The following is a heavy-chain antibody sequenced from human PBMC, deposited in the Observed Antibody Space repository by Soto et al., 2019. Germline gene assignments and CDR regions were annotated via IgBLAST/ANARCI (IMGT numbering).Heavy chain of an antibody. CDR1: GGSISSXX. J-gene: IGHJ6*04. V-gene: IGHV4-59*08. CDR3: ARHDPISVATILDV. Sequence: SETLSLTCTVSGGSISSXXXXXXXQPPGKGLEWIGYVYYSGSTTSHPPLKSRVTISVDTSKNQFSLKLSSVTAADTAVYYCARHDPISVATILDVWGKGTTVTVSS. CDR2: VYYSGST. D-gene: IGHD5-12*01.